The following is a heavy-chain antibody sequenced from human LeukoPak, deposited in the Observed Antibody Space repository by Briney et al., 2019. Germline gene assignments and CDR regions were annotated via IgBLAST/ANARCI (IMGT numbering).Heavy chain of an antibody. CDR2: ISTGGGDT. CDR1: GYTFTTYG. Sequence: ASVKVSCKSSGYTFTTYGISWVRQAPGQGLEWMGWISTGGGDTIYTHQLQDRLTMTTDTSTGTAYMELRNLISDDTALYFCARVGRWGSSSWPKPFPFDPWGQGTLVTVSS. J-gene: IGHJ5*02. V-gene: IGHV1-18*01. CDR3: ARVGRWGSSSWPKPFPFDP. D-gene: IGHD6-13*01.